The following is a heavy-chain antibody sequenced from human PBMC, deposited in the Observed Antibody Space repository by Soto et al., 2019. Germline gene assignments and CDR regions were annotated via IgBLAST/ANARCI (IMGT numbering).Heavy chain of an antibody. D-gene: IGHD3-10*01. CDR3: ASLMSSGYYYGMDV. V-gene: IGHV1-69*02. J-gene: IGHJ6*02. CDR1: GGTFSSYT. Sequence: QVQLVQSGAEVKKPGSSVKVSCKGSGGTFSSYTISWVRQAPGQGLEWMGRIIPILGIAKYAQKFQGRVTITADKSTSTAYMELSSLRSEGTAVYYCASLMSSGYYYGMDVWGQGTTVTVSS. CDR2: IIPILGIA.